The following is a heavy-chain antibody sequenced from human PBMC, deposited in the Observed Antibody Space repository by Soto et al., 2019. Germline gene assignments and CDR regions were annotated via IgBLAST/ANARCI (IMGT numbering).Heavy chain of an antibody. CDR2: IIPMSGTA. Sequence: QVQLVQSGAELKKPGSSVKVSCKASGGTFNTYAITWVRQAPGQGLEWMGLIIPMSGTADIAKKFQGRVTISADTSTTTAYMELSSLGSEDTAVYYCARGDKHIVLMAGSGGHYFYGMDVWGQGTTVIVSS. CDR1: GGTFNTYA. J-gene: IGHJ6*02. D-gene: IGHD2-8*01. V-gene: IGHV1-69*06. CDR3: ARGDKHIVLMAGSGGHYFYGMDV.